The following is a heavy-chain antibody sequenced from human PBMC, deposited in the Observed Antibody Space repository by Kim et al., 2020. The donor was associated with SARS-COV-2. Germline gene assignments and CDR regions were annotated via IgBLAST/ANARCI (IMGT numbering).Heavy chain of an antibody. Sequence: GGSLRLSCAASGFTFSSYWMSWVRQAPGKGLEWVANIKQDGSEKYYVDSVKGRFTISRDNAKNSLYLQMNSLRAEDTAVYYCARDPSKYSSSWYAPVDTAIYGMDVWGQGTTVTVSS. D-gene: IGHD6-13*01. CDR2: IKQDGSEK. J-gene: IGHJ6*02. CDR1: GFTFSSYW. CDR3: ARDPSKYSSSWYAPVDTAIYGMDV. V-gene: IGHV3-7*01.